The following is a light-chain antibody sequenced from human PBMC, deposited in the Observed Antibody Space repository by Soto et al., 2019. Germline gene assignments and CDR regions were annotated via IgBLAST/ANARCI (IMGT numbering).Light chain of an antibody. CDR2: KAT. CDR3: QQYYSHSRT. Sequence: DIQMTQSPSTLSASVGDRVTITCRSSQSVSDWLAWYQQKPGKAPKLLIYKATNLESGVPSRFSGSVSGTEFTLTISSLQPDDFASYYCQQYYSHSRTFGKGTKVE. J-gene: IGKJ1*01. CDR1: QSVSDW. V-gene: IGKV1-5*03.